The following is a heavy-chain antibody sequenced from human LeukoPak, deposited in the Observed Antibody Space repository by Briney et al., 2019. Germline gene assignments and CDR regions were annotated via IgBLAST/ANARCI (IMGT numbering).Heavy chain of an antibody. D-gene: IGHD3-16*02. CDR2: ISSSSSTI. J-gene: IGHJ4*02. Sequence: GGSLRLSCAASGFTFSSYSMNWVRQAPGKGLEWVSYISSSSSTIYYADSVKGRFTISRDNAKNSLYLQMNSLRAEDTAVYYCARDFPMGITFGGVIVPIFDYWGQGTLVTVSS. CDR1: GFTFSSYS. V-gene: IGHV3-48*04. CDR3: ARDFPMGITFGGVIVPIFDY.